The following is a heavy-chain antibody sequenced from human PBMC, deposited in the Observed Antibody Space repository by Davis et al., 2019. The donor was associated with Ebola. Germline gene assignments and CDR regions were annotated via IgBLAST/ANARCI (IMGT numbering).Heavy chain of an antibody. CDR2: IYPGDSDP. CDR3: ARRNQYQLLRFDV. CDR1: GYSFTSYW. Sequence: GESLKISCKGSGYSFTSYWIGWVRQMPGKGLEWMGIIYPGDSDPRYSPSFQGQVTISADKSISTAYLQWSSLKASDTAMYYCARRNQYQLLRFDVWGQGTTVTVSS. J-gene: IGHJ6*02. V-gene: IGHV5-51*01. D-gene: IGHD2-2*01.